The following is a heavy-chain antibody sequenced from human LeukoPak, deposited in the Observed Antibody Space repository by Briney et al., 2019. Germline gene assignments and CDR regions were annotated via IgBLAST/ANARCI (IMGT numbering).Heavy chain of an antibody. J-gene: IGHJ5*02. CDR3: AREWRYCSSTSCPRNWFDP. Sequence: SETLSFTCAVYGGSFGGYYWSWIRQPPGKGLEWIGEINHSGSTNYNPSLKSRVTISVDTSKNQFSLKLSSVTAADTAVYYCAREWRYCSSTSCPRNWFDPWGQGTLVTVSS. V-gene: IGHV4-34*01. CDR1: GGSFGGYY. D-gene: IGHD2-2*01. CDR2: INHSGST.